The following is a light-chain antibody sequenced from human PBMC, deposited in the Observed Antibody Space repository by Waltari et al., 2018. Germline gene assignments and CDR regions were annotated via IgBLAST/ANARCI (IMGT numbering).Light chain of an antibody. V-gene: IGKV3-20*01. CDR1: QSISVY. Sequence: EIVLTQSPGTLSLSPGERATLSCRASQSISVYLAWYQQKVGQPPRLLIYEASSRATGIPDRFSDSGSGTDFSLTISRLEPEDFAVYYCQKYGTLPATFGQGTKVEIK. CDR2: EAS. CDR3: QKYGTLPAT. J-gene: IGKJ1*01.